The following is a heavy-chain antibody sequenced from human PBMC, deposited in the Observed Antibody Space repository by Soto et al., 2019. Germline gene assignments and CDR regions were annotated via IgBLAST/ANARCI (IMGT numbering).Heavy chain of an antibody. J-gene: IGHJ6*02. D-gene: IGHD3-10*01. CDR2: ISGSGGST. V-gene: IGHV3-23*01. CDR1: GFTFSSYA. Sequence: EVQLLESGGGLVQPGGSLRLSCAASGFTFSSYAMSWVRQAPGKGLEWVSAISGSGGSTYYADSVKGRFTISRDNSKNTLYLKMNSLRAEDTAVYYCANPPMVRASDYYYYYGMDVWGQGTTVTVSS. CDR3: ANPPMVRASDYYYYYGMDV.